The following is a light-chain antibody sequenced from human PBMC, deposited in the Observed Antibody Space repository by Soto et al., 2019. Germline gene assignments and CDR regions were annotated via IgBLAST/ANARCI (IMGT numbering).Light chain of an antibody. CDR1: QNIRSS. Sequence: EIVMRQSPATLSVSPGERATLSCRASQNIRSSLVWYQQKPGQAPRLLIHGASTRATGIPARFSGSGSGTEFTLTISSLQSEDFAVYYCQQRSNWPSITFGQGTRLEIK. J-gene: IGKJ5*01. CDR2: GAS. V-gene: IGKV3-15*01. CDR3: QQRSNWPSIT.